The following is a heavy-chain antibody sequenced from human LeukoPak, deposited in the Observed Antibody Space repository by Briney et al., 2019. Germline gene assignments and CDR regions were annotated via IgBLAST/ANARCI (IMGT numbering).Heavy chain of an antibody. CDR1: GFTFSSYA. CDR2: IRYDGSNK. J-gene: IGHJ4*02. D-gene: IGHD1-1*01. V-gene: IGHV3-30*02. CDR3: AKDGLLTVVHLESFLLDY. Sequence: PGGSLRLSCAASGFTFSSYAMHWVRQAPGKGLEWVAFIRYDGSNKYYADSVKGRFTISRDNSKNTLYLQMNSLRAEDTAVYYCAKDGLLTVVHLESFLLDYWGQGTLVTVSS.